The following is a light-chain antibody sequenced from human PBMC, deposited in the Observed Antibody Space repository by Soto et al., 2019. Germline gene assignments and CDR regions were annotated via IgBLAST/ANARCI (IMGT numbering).Light chain of an antibody. Sequence: DIQMTQSPSSLSASLGDRVTITCRASESIARHLNWYQQKPGKAPKLLIYAASSLQNGVPSRFRGGGPGPDLTLDISHLQPEDFATYYRQQTYSTLSITFGQGTLLEIK. CDR3: QQTYSTLSIT. CDR2: AAS. V-gene: IGKV1-39*01. J-gene: IGKJ5*01. CDR1: ESIARH.